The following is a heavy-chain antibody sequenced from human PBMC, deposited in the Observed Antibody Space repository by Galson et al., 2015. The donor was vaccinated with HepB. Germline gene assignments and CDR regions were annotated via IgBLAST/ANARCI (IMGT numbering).Heavy chain of an antibody. Sequence: SVKVSCKVSGYTLTELSMHWVRQAPGKGLEWMGSFDPEDGETIYAQKFQGRVTMTEDTSTDTAYMELTSLRSEDTAVYYCATKSLTSSRSPWDYWGQGTLVTVPS. V-gene: IGHV1-24*01. CDR1: GYTLTELS. D-gene: IGHD6-13*01. J-gene: IGHJ4*02. CDR3: ATKSLTSSRSPWDY. CDR2: FDPEDGET.